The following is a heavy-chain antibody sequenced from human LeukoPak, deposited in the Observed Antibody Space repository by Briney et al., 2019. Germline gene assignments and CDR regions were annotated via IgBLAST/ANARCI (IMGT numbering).Heavy chain of an antibody. Sequence: GESLKISCKTSGYIFTSYWLAWVRQMPGKGLEWMGIIYPGDSDTRYNPSFQGQVTISADKSINTAYLQWNSLQASDTAMYYCARLYSYYYGSGSYQGNWFDPWGQGTLVTVSS. V-gene: IGHV5-51*01. CDR1: GYIFTSYW. CDR2: IYPGDSDT. D-gene: IGHD3-10*01. CDR3: ARLYSYYYGSGSYQGNWFDP. J-gene: IGHJ5*02.